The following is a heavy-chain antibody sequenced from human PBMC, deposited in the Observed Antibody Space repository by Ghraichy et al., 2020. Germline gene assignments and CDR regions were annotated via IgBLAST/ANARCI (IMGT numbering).Heavy chain of an antibody. J-gene: IGHJ4*02. Sequence: GGSLRLSCAASGFMFDDYAMHWVRQAPGKGLEWVSGISWNSGTIGYADSVKGRFTISRDNAKKSLYLQMNSLRAEDTALYYCAKGESYHYFDYWGQGTLVTVSS. D-gene: IGHD1-26*01. V-gene: IGHV3-9*01. CDR3: AKGESYHYFDY. CDR1: GFMFDDYA. CDR2: ISWNSGTI.